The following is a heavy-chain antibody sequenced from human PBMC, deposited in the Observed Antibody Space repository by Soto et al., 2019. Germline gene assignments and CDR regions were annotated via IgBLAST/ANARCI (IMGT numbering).Heavy chain of an antibody. CDR3: ARASGWYYFDY. V-gene: IGHV3-30-3*01. D-gene: IGHD6-19*01. Sequence: GGSLRLSCAASGFTFRGFPMHWVRQAPGKGLEWVALISSDTSIKNYADSVKGRFTISRDNSRTTLYLQMDSLRTEDKAVSFCARASGWYYFDYWGQGALVTVSS. J-gene: IGHJ4*02. CDR1: GFTFRGFP. CDR2: ISSDTSIK.